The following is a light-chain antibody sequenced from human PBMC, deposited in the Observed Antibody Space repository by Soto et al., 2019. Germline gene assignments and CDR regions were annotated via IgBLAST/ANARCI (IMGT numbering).Light chain of an antibody. CDR3: QQYNNWPLT. CDR1: QSINNN. CDR2: GAS. Sequence: EIVMTQSPATLSVSPGERATLSCRASQSINNNLAWYQQKPGQGPRLLIYGASSRATGIPARFSGSGSGTGFTLTISSQQSEDFAIYYCQQYNNWPLTFGGGTKVEIK. V-gene: IGKV3-15*01. J-gene: IGKJ4*01.